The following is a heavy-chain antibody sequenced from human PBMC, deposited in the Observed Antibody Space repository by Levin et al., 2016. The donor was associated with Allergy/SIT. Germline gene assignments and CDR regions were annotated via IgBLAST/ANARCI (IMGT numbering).Heavy chain of an antibody. CDR2: IYYSGST. V-gene: IGHV4-59*01. Sequence: SETLSLTCTVSGGSISSYYWSWIRQPPGKGLEWIGYIYYSGSTNYNPSLKSRVTISVDTSKNQFSLKLSSVTAADTAVYYCARGRNVFPGYYDFWSGYYAQYYYYGMDVWGQGTTVTVSS. J-gene: IGHJ6*02. CDR1: GGSISSYY. D-gene: IGHD3-3*01. CDR3: ARGRNVFPGYYDFWSGYYAQYYYYGMDV.